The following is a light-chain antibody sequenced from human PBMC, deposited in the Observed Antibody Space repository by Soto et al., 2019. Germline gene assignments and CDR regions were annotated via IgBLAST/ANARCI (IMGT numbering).Light chain of an antibody. CDR1: GSNIGSYT. V-gene: IGLV1-44*01. CDR3: AAWDDSLNGVV. CDR2: SNN. J-gene: IGLJ2*01. Sequence: QSVLTQPPSTSGTPGQRVTISCSGSGSNIGSYTVNWYQQVPGTAPKLLSYSNNQRPSGVPDRFSASKSGTSVSLAITGLPSDDEADYYCAAWDDSLNGVVFGGGTKLTVL.